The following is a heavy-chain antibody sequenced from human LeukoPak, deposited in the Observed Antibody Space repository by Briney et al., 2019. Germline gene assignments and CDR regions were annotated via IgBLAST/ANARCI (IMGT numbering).Heavy chain of an antibody. J-gene: IGHJ5*02. CDR2: IIPIFGTA. CDR3: AKLGSSMVRGVSYNWFDP. Sequence: SVKVSCKASGGTFSSYAISWVRQAPGQGLEWMGGIIPIFGTANYAQKFQGRVTITADKSTSTAYMELSSLRSEDTAVYYCAKLGSSMVRGVSYNWFDPWGQGTLVTVSS. CDR1: GGTFSSYA. V-gene: IGHV1-69*06. D-gene: IGHD3-10*01.